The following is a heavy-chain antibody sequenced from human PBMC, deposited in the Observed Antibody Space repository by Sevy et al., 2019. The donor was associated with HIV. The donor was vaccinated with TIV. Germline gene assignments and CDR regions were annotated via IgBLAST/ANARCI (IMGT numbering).Heavy chain of an antibody. Sequence: GESLKISCKGSGYSFTSYWIGWVRQMPGKGLEWMGIIYPGDSDTRYSPSFQGQVTISADKSISTAYLQWSSLKASDTAMYYCARLYYDFWSGYYVNGMDVRGQGTTVTVSS. D-gene: IGHD3-3*01. CDR3: ARLYYDFWSGYYVNGMDV. J-gene: IGHJ6*02. CDR1: GYSFTSYW. V-gene: IGHV5-51*01. CDR2: IYPGDSDT.